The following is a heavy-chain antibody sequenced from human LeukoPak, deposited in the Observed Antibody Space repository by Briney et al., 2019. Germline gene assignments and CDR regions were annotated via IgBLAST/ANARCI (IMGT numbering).Heavy chain of an antibody. CDR2: INWNGDNP. Sequence: PGGSLRLSCAASGFTFSSYGMTWVRHRPGKGLEYVCEINWNGDNPVYENSLRGRFTISRDNAKNSVYLQMSSLRVDDTAFYYCARRSVAGATTGYYYDSWGQGTLVTVSS. J-gene: IGHJ4*02. V-gene: IGHV3-20*04. CDR3: ARRSVAGATTGYYYDS. CDR1: GFTFSSYG. D-gene: IGHD1-26*01.